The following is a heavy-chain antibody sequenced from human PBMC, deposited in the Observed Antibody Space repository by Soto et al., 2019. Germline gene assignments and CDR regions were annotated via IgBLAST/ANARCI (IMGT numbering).Heavy chain of an antibody. J-gene: IGHJ4*02. D-gene: IGHD3-10*01. CDR1: GFTFSNAW. CDR2: IKSKSDGGTT. V-gene: IGHV3-15*01. Sequence: GGSLRLSCAASGFTFSNAWMSWVRQAPGKGLEWVGRIKSKSDGGTTDYAAPVKGRFSISRDDSKNMMYLQMNSLKTEDTAIYYCSTGVSMVRGVHSCWGQGTLVTVSS. CDR3: STGVSMVRGVHSC.